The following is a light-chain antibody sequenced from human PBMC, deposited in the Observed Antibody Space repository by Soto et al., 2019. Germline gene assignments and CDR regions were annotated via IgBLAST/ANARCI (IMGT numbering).Light chain of an antibody. J-gene: IGKJ4*01. Sequence: DIVLTQSPATLSLSPGERATLSCRASQSVSSSLAWYQQRPGQTPRLLIYDASNRATGIPARFSGSGSGTDFTLTISSLEPEDFADYYCQQRNNWPLLWTFGGGTKVEIK. CDR2: DAS. CDR3: QQRNNWPLLWT. V-gene: IGKV3-11*01. CDR1: QSVSSS.